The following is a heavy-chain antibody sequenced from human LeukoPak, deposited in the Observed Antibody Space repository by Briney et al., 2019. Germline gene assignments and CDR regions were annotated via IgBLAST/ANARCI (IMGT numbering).Heavy chain of an antibody. CDR1: GFTFSSYA. V-gene: IGHV3-64D*06. CDR2: ISSNGGST. CDR3: VKGRLDYDILTPFDY. D-gene: IGHD3-9*01. J-gene: IGHJ4*02. Sequence: TGGSLRLSCSTSGFTFSSYAMHWVRQAPGKGLEYVSAISSNGGSTYYADSVKGRFTISRDNSKNTLYLQMSSLRAEDTAVYYCVKGRLDYDILTPFDYWGQGTLVTVSS.